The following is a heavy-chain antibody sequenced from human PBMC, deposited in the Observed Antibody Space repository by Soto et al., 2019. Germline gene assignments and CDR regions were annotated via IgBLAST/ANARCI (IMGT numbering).Heavy chain of an antibody. D-gene: IGHD2-21*02. J-gene: IGHJ4*02. CDR1: GGSISSSSYY. Sequence: QLQLQESGPGLVKPSETLSLTCTVSGGSISSSSYYWGWIRQPPGKGLEWIGSIYYSGSTYYNPSLKSRVTISVDTSKNQFSLKLSSVTAADTAVYYCATSAMVTAIRYFDYWGQGTLVTVSS. CDR3: ATSAMVTAIRYFDY. V-gene: IGHV4-39*01. CDR2: IYYSGST.